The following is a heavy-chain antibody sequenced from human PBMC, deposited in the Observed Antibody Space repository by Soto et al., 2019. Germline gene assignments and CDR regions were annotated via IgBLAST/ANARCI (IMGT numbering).Heavy chain of an antibody. D-gene: IGHD6-19*01. CDR2: ISAYNGNT. J-gene: IGHJ6*03. V-gene: IGHV1-18*01. CDR1: GYSFTNYG. Sequence: QDQLVQSGVEVKKPGASVKVSCKASGYSFTNYGITWVRQAPGQGFEWMGWISAYNGNTNYAQKFQGRGTMTTDASTSTAYLELRSLRSDDTAVYYCARDRGVAPPVAGNTHYYYYMDVWGKRDHGHRVL. CDR3: ARDRGVAPPVAGNTHYYYYMDV.